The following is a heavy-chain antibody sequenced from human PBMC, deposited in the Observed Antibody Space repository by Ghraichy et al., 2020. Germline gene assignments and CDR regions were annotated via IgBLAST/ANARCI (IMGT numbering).Heavy chain of an antibody. CDR2: IKYDGSAE. V-gene: IGHV3-7*01. J-gene: IGHJ4*02. CDR1: GFAYNSYG. Sequence: GGSLRLSCAASGFAYNSYGMNWVRQAPGKGLEWVAYIKYDGSAEYYVDSVKGRFAISRDNAKNSLFLQMNSLRAEDTAVYYCARGWGRFDYWGQGTLVTVSS. D-gene: IGHD2-21*02. CDR3: ARGWGRFDY.